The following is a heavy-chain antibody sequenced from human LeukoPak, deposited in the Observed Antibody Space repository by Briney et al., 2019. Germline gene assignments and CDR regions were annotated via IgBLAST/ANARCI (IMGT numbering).Heavy chain of an antibody. Sequence: PGGSLRLSCAASGFTFSTYGMHWVRQAPGKGLEWVAVIWYDGSIKYYGDSVKGRFTISRDNSKSTLYLQMNSLRAEDTAVYYCARDTRSLGSGTYYLFYYGMDVWGQGTTVTVSS. CDR3: ARDTRSLGSGTYYLFYYGMDV. J-gene: IGHJ6*02. V-gene: IGHV3-33*01. CDR2: IWYDGSIK. D-gene: IGHD3-10*02. CDR1: GFTFSTYG.